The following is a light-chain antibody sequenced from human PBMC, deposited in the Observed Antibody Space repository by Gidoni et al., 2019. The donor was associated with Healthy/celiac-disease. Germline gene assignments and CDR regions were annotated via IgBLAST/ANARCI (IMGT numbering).Light chain of an antibody. CDR3: QQSYSTPST. CDR2: AAS. CDR1: QSISSY. J-gene: IGKJ2*01. V-gene: IGKV1-39*01. Sequence: DIQMTQSPSSLSASVGDRVTITCRASQSISSYLNWYQQKPGKAPKLLIYAASSLQSGVPSRFRGSGSGTDFSLTISSLLPADFATYYCQQSYSTPSTFGQGTELEIK.